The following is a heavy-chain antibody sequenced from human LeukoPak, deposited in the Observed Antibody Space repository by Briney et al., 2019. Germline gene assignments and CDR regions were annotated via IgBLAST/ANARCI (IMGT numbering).Heavy chain of an antibody. Sequence: PSETLSLTCTVSGGSISSYYWSWIRQPPGKGLEWIGYMYYSGSTNYNPSLKSRVTISVDTSKNQFSLKLSSVTAADTAVYYCARHESSGWYRFDYWGQGTLVTVSS. CDR2: MYYSGST. CDR1: GGSISSYY. D-gene: IGHD6-19*01. CDR3: ARHESSGWYRFDY. V-gene: IGHV4-59*08. J-gene: IGHJ4*02.